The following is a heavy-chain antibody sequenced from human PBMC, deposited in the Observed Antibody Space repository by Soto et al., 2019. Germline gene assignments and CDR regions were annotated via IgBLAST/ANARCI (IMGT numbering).Heavy chain of an antibody. D-gene: IGHD5-18*01. J-gene: IGHJ4*02. CDR2: IYFSGST. CDR1: GGSVSSSSYY. CDR3: VRLLKYSYADH. V-gene: IGHV4-39*01. Sequence: SETLSLTCTVSGGSVSSSSYYWGWIRQPPGKGLEWIWSIYFSGSTYYKSSLKSRLTISIDKSKNQFSLKLSSVTAADTAVFYCVRLLKYSYADHRGQGTLVTVSS.